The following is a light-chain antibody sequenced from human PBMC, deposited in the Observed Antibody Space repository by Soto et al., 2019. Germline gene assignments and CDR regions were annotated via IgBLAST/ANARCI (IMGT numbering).Light chain of an antibody. CDR2: EGN. J-gene: IGLJ1*01. V-gene: IGLV2-23*01. CDR1: SSDVGSYNL. CDR3: YSYASSDTYD. Sequence: QSALTQPASVSGSPGQSITISCTGTSSDVGSYNLVSWYQQHPGKAPKLIIYEGNKRPSGVSNRFSGSKSGNTASLTISGLQAEDEADYYCYSYASSDTYDFGTGTKLTVL.